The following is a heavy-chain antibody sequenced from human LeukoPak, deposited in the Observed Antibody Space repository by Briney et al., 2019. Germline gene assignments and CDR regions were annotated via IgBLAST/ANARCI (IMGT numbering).Heavy chain of an antibody. CDR3: ASSRPDCSSTSCYRYYYYYGMDV. J-gene: IGHJ6*02. Sequence: SETLSLTCAVYGGSFSGYYWSWIRQHPGKGLEWIGYIYYSGSTYYNPSLKSRVTISVDTSKNQFSLKLSSVTAADTAVYYCASSRPDCSSTSCYRYYYYYGMDVWGQGTTVTVSS. V-gene: IGHV4-31*11. CDR1: GGSFSGYY. CDR2: IYYSGST. D-gene: IGHD2-2*01.